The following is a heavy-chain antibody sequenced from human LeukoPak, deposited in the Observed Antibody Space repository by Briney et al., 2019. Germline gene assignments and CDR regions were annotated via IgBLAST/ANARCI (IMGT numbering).Heavy chain of an antibody. J-gene: IGHJ4*02. Sequence: GGSLRLSCEDCGLNFLSYARHSVLQAPGKGLEWLSSVTSSGDGTFYTDSLSGRFTISKDNHKKAVFLQMKSLRRGDPVLQFYAQRADTTGRQYFDIWGQGTLVTVSS. V-gene: IGHV3-23*01. CDR3: AQRADTTGRQYFDI. CDR2: VTSSGDGT. D-gene: IGHD1-14*01. CDR1: GLNFLSYA.